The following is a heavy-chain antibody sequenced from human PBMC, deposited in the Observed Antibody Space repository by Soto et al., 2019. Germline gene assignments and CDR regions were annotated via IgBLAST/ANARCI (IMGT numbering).Heavy chain of an antibody. D-gene: IGHD6-19*01. CDR3: ARTFRAYRSVDY. CDR2: MNPNSGNT. Sequence: ASVKVSCKASGYTFTSYDINWVRQATGQGLEWMGWMNPNSGNTGYAQKFQGRVTMTRNTSISTAYMELSSLRSEDTAVYYCARTFRAYRSVDYWGQGTLVTVSS. J-gene: IGHJ4*02. CDR1: GYTFTSYD. V-gene: IGHV1-8*01.